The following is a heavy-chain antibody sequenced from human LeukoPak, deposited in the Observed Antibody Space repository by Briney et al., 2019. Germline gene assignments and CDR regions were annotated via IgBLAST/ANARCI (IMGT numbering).Heavy chain of an antibody. J-gene: IGHJ4*02. CDR3: AKPPGDCTGGTCYSFDY. CDR1: GFTFYTYA. CDR2: ISGSGDNT. Sequence: GGSLRLSCAASGFTFYTYAMTWVRQAPGKGLEWVSSISGSGDNTYYADSVKGRFTVSRDNSKNTLYLQMNSLRAEDTAVYYCAKPPGDCTGGTCYSFDYGGRGPLVTVPS. D-gene: IGHD2-15*01. V-gene: IGHV3-23*01.